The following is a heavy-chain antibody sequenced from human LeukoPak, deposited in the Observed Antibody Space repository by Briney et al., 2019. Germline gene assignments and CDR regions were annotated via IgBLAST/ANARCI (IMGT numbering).Heavy chain of an antibody. V-gene: IGHV1-69*10. CDR3: AGIPVFGVVLHQEPV. CDR2: FIPILDTA. D-gene: IGHD3-3*01. Sequence: AASVKVSCKASGGTFSDYALNWVRQAPGQGLEWMGVFIPILDTANSTQKFQGRLTITADISTNTVYMELSSLRFDDTAVYFCAGIPVFGVVLHQEPVWGKGTTVTVSS. CDR1: GGTFSDYA. J-gene: IGHJ6*03.